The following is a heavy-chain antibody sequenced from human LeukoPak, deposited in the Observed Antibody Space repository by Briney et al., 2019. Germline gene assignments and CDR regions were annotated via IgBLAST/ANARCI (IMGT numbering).Heavy chain of an antibody. CDR2: IDKDGSEK. Sequence: PGGSLRLSCAASGFTFSNYWMSWVRQAPGKGPEWVAKIDKDGSEKYSVDSVRGRFTISRDNAKNTLYPQMDSLRAEDTAVYYCARPGTYCSGYGSCFPFEYWGQGSLVIVSS. CDR1: GFTFSNYW. CDR3: ARPGTYCSGYGSCFPFEY. J-gene: IGHJ4*02. V-gene: IGHV3-7*01. D-gene: IGHD2-15*01.